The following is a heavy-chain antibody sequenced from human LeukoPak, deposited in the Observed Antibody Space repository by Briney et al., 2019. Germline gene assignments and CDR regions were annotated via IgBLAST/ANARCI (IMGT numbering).Heavy chain of an antibody. CDR2: FDPEDGET. Sequence: ASVKVSCKVSGYTLTELSMHWVRQAPGKGLEWMGGFDPEDGETIYAQKFQGRVTMTEDTSTDTAYMELRSLRSDDTAVYYCARDDCSSTSCWPPHYYYYGMDVWGQGTTVTVSS. D-gene: IGHD2-2*01. CDR3: ARDDCSSTSCWPPHYYYYGMDV. V-gene: IGHV1-24*01. CDR1: GYTLTELS. J-gene: IGHJ6*02.